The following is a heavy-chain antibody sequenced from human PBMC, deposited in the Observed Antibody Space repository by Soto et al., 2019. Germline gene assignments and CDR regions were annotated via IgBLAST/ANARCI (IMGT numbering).Heavy chain of an antibody. J-gene: IGHJ4*02. D-gene: IGHD6-13*01. Sequence: EVQLVESGGGFVQPGGSLRLSCSASEFSFSDYWMTWVRQAPGKGLEGVASIKKDGSEKSYVDSVKGRFTISRDNAKNSLYLHMSSLRDEDTAVYYCARRAAVVGLDYWGQGALVTVSS. CDR1: EFSFSDYW. CDR3: ARRAAVVGLDY. V-gene: IGHV3-7*01. CDR2: IKKDGSEK.